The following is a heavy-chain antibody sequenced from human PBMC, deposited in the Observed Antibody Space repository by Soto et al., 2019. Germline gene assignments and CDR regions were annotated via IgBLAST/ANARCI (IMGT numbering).Heavy chain of an antibody. Sequence: SETLSLTCTVSGGSISSSSYYWGWIRQPPGKGLEWIGSIYYSGSTYYNPSLKSRVTISVDASKNQFSLKLSSVTAADTAVYYCARGTNYYYYGMDVWGQGTTVTSP. D-gene: IGHD1-1*01. CDR3: ARGTNYYYYGMDV. J-gene: IGHJ6*02. CDR1: GGSISSSSYY. CDR2: IYYSGST. V-gene: IGHV4-39*01.